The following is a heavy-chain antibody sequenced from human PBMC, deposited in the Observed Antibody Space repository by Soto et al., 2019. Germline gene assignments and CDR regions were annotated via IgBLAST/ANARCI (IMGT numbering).Heavy chain of an antibody. D-gene: IGHD1-1*01. J-gene: IGHJ4*01. CDR2: INPNSGGT. V-gene: IGHV1-2*02. CDR3: ARLPESGLQPNGTLLDY. Sequence: WPCHSTEQGLEWMGWINPNSGGTNYAQKFQGRVTMTRDTSISTAYMELSRLRSDDTAVYYCARLPESGLQPNGTLLDYRRHGTLVTVTS.